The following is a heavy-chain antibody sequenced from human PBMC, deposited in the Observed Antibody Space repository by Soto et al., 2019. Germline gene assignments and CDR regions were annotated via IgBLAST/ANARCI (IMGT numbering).Heavy chain of an antibody. CDR1: GFTFSSYW. J-gene: IGHJ4*02. CDR2: IKQDGSEK. CDR3: ARLYYDFWSGYQYYFDY. V-gene: IGHV3-7*01. D-gene: IGHD3-3*01. Sequence: GGSRLSCAASGFTFSSYWMSWVRQAPGKGLEWVANIKQDGSEKYYVDSVKGRFTISRDNAKNSLYLQMNSLRAEDTAVYYCARLYYDFWSGYQYYFDYWGQGTLVTVSS.